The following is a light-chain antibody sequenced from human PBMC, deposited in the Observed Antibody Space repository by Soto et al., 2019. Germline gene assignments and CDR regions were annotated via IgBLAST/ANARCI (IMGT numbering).Light chain of an antibody. CDR3: QQYYSNPHT. V-gene: IGKV1-8*01. Sequence: AILLTQSPSSFSASTGDRVTITCRASQGVSSYLAWYQQKPGKAPKLLIYAASTLQSGVPSRFSGSGSGTAFTLTIICMQSEDYATYYCQQYYSNPHTFGQGTKVEIK. CDR1: QGVSSY. J-gene: IGKJ1*01. CDR2: AAS.